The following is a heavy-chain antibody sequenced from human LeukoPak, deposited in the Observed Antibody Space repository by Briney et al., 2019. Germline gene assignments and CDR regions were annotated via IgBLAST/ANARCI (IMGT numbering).Heavy chain of an antibody. V-gene: IGHV3-21*01. CDR2: ISSRNSYI. D-gene: IGHD3-10*01. CDR1: GFTFSSYA. Sequence: PGGSLRLSWAASGFTFSSYAMSWVRQAPGKGLEWVSFISSRNSYIYYADSLKGRFTISRDNAKNSLYLQMNSLRAEDTAVYYCAREGDPSPGYGMDVWGQGTTVTVSS. CDR3: AREGDPSPGYGMDV. J-gene: IGHJ6*02.